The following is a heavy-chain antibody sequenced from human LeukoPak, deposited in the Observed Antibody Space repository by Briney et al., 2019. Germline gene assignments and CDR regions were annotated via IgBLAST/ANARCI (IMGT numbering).Heavy chain of an antibody. CDR2: IYYSGST. D-gene: IGHD1-14*01. V-gene: IGHV4-39*01. CDR3: ARQPRRGAWYFDL. CDR1: GGSISSSSYL. Sequence: SETLSLTCSVSGGSISSSSYLWGWIRQPPGKGLEWIGSIYYSGSTYYSPSLQSRVIISADTSKNQFSLKLSSVTAADTAVYYCARQPRRGAWYFDLWGRGTLVTVSS. J-gene: IGHJ2*01.